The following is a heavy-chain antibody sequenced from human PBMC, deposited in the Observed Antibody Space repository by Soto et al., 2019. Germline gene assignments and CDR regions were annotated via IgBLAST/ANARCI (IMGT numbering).Heavy chain of an antibody. Sequence: PGGSQRLSCAASGFTFSNYWMRWVRQAPGKGLEWVANIKQDGSDRNYVDSVKGRFTISRDNAKNSLYLQLNSLRAEDTAVYYCARDGPNILGFDYWGQGTLVTVSS. CDR3: ARDGPNILGFDY. V-gene: IGHV3-7*01. J-gene: IGHJ4*02. CDR2: IKQDGSDR. CDR1: GFTFSNYW. D-gene: IGHD2-8*02.